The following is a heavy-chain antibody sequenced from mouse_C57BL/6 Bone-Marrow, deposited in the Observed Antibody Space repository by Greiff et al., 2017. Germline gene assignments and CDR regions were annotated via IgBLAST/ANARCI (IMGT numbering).Heavy chain of an antibody. J-gene: IGHJ4*01. Sequence: EVKLVESGGGLVQPKGSLKLSCAASGFSFNTYAMNWVRQAPGKGLEWVARIRSKSNNYATYYADSVKDRFTISRDDSESMLYLQMNNLKTEDTAMYYCVRHRDYASYARDYWGQGTSVTVSS. V-gene: IGHV10-1*01. CDR3: VRHRDYASYARDY. CDR1: GFSFNTYA. CDR2: IRSKSNNYAT. D-gene: IGHD1-1*01.